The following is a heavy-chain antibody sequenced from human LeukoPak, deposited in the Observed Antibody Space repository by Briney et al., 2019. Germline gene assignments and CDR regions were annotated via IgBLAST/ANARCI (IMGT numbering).Heavy chain of an antibody. CDR3: ARGFLVCSGGSCYHPAFDY. V-gene: IGHV4-34*01. CDR2: INHSGST. Sequence: SETLSLTCAVYGGSFSGYYWSWIRQPPGKGLEWIGEINHSGSTNYNPSLKSRVTISVDTSKNQFSLKLSSVTAADTAVYYCARGFLVCSGGSCYHPAFDYWGQGTLVTVSS. J-gene: IGHJ4*02. D-gene: IGHD2-15*01. CDR1: GGSFSGYY.